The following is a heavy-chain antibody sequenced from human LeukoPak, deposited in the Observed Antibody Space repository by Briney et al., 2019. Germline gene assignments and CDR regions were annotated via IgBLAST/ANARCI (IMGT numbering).Heavy chain of an antibody. Sequence: SETLSLTCTVSGDSIDSSTYYWGWIRQPPGKGLEWIGSIYYSGGTYSNPSLKSRVTISIDTSKNQFSLKLSSVTAADTAMYYCARLEFTMILVATTWGQGTLVTVSS. CDR3: ARLEFTMILVATT. CDR2: IYYSGGT. V-gene: IGHV4-39*01. J-gene: IGHJ4*02. CDR1: GDSIDSSTYY. D-gene: IGHD3-22*01.